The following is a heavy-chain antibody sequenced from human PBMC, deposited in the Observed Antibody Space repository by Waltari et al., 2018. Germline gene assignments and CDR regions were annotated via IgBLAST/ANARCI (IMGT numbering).Heavy chain of an antibody. CDR2: NIPILGIA. CDR1: GVTFSGYA. CDR3: ARVQVLLELGAFDI. V-gene: IGHV1-69*04. J-gene: IGHJ3*02. Sequence: HVQLVQSGAEGTKPGSSVKVSSTASGVTFSGYATSWVRHAPGQGLEGMGRNIPILGIANNAQKCQGRVTITADKSASTAYMELSSLRSEDTAVYYCARVQVLLELGAFDIWGQGTMVTVSS. D-gene: IGHD1-7*01.